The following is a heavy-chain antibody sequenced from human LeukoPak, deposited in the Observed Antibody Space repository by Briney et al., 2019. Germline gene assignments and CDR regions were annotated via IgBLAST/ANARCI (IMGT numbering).Heavy chain of an antibody. CDR3: AKDATTKSVGATLFDY. V-gene: IGHV3-23*01. D-gene: IGHD1-26*01. J-gene: IGHJ4*02. CDR1: GFTFINYA. Sequence: PGGSLRLSCAASGFTFINYAMSRVRQAPGKGLEWVSVISGSGDTTYYADSVKGRFTTSRDNSKNTLYLQVDSLRAEDTAFYYCAKDATTKSVGATLFDYWGQGALVTVSS. CDR2: ISGSGDTT.